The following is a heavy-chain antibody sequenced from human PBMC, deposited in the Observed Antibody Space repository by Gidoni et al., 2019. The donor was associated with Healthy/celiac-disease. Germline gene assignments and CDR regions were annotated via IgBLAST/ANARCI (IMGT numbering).Heavy chain of an antibody. J-gene: IGHJ4*02. CDR3: ARERVPANGSDLDFDY. CDR1: GYTLPSYG. D-gene: IGHD2-21*02. CDR2: ISAYHGTT. V-gene: IGHV1-18*01. Sequence: QVQLVQSGAEVKKPGASVKVSCKASGYTLPSYGISWVRQAPGQGLEWMGWISAYHGTTNYAQKLQGRVTMTTDTSTSTAYMELRSLRSDDTAVYYCARERVPANGSDLDFDYWGQGTLVTVSS.